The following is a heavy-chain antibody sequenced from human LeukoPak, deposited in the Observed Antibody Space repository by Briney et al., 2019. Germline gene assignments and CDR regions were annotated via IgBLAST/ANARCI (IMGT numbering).Heavy chain of an antibody. J-gene: IGHJ4*02. CDR1: GFTFDDYG. CDR2: ISSSGSTI. CDR3: ARETPGSRVFDS. Sequence: QAGGSLRLSCAASGFTFDDYGMSWVRQAPGKGLEWVSYISSSGSTIYYADSVKGRFTISRDNAKNSLYLQMNSLRADDTAVYYCARETPGSRVFDSWGQGTLVTVSS. V-gene: IGHV3-48*03. D-gene: IGHD1-14*01.